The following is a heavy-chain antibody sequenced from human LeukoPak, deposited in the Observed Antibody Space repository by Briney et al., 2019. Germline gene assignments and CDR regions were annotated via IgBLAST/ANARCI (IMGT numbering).Heavy chain of an antibody. CDR3: ARHQVVPSKRPFDY. J-gene: IGHJ4*02. V-gene: IGHV3-11*01. CDR1: GFTFSDYF. Sequence: GGSLRLSCAASGFTFSDYFMSWIRQAPGRGLEWVSYIGNSDSTIYYADSVKGRFTISRDSAKNSLYLQMNSVRAEDTAVYYCARHQVVPSKRPFDYWGQGTLVTVSS. CDR2: IGNSDSTI. D-gene: IGHD2-2*01.